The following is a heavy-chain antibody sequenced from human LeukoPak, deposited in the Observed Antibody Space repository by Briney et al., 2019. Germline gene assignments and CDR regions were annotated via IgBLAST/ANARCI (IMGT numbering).Heavy chain of an antibody. J-gene: IGHJ4*02. CDR2: IKSKADGETT. D-gene: IGHD3-10*01. V-gene: IGHV3-15*07. CDR3: WDHNASGSHDY. Sequence: GGSLRLSCTVSGSYFNNAWMNWVRQAPGKGLEWVGRIKSKADGETTDYAAPVKGRFTISRDDSKNTLYLQMNSLETEDTAVYYCWDHNASGSHDYWGQGTLVTVSS. CDR1: GSYFNNAW.